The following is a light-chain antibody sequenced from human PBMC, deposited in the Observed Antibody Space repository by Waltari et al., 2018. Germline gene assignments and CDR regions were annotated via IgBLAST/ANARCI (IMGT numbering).Light chain of an antibody. Sequence: QLVLTQSPSASASLGASVKLTCTLSSGHSSNIVAWLQQQPEKGPRFLMKVNSDGSHSKGDEIPDRFSGSSSGAERYLTISRVQSEDEADYYCQTGGHGTWVFGGGTKLTVL. CDR1: SGHSSNI. CDR3: QTGGHGTWV. J-gene: IGLJ3*02. V-gene: IGLV4-69*01. CDR2: VNSDGSH.